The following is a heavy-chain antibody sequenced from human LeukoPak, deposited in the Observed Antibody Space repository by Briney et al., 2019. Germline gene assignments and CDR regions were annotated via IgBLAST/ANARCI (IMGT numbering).Heavy chain of an antibody. CDR3: ASDGLGSRPLDY. CDR1: GGSISSYY. Sequence: SETLSLTCTVSGGSISSYYWSWIRQPAGKGLEWIGRIYSSGSTNYNPSLKSRVTMSVDTSKNQFSLKLSSVTAADTAVYYCASDGLGSRPLDYWGQGTLVTVSS. V-gene: IGHV4-4*07. D-gene: IGHD2-15*01. J-gene: IGHJ4*02. CDR2: IYSSGST.